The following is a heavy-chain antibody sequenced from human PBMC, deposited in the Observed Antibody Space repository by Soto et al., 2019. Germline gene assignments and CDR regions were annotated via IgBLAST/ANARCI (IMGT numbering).Heavy chain of an antibody. CDR3: ARERGYSTIDCYYYYGMDV. CDR1: GGSISSYY. CDR2: IYYSGST. V-gene: IGHV4-59*01. J-gene: IGHJ6*02. Sequence: ETLSLTCTVSGGSISSYYWSWIRQPPGKGLEWIGYIYYSGSTKYNPSLKSRVTISVDTSKNQFSLKLSSVTAADSAVYYCARERGYSTIDCYYYYGMDVWGQGTTVTVSS. D-gene: IGHD6-13*01.